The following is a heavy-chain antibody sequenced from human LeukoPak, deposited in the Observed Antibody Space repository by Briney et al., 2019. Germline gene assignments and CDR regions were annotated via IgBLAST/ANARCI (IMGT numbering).Heavy chain of an antibody. CDR3: AREEIFGVVIGIDY. CDR1: GGSVSSGSYY. CDR2: IYYSGST. D-gene: IGHD3-3*01. J-gene: IGHJ4*02. V-gene: IGHV4-61*01. Sequence: PETLSLTCTVSGGSVSSGSYYWSWIRQPPGKGLEWIGYIYYSGSTNCNPSLKSRVTISVDTSKNQFSLKLSSVTAADTAVYYCAREEIFGVVIGIDYWGQGTLVTVSS.